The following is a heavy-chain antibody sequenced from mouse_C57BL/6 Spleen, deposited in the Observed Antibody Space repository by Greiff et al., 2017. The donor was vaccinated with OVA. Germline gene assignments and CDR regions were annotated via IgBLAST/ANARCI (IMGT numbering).Heavy chain of an antibody. D-gene: IGHD1-1*01. CDR1: GFTFSDYY. CDR2: INYDGSST. J-gene: IGHJ3*01. Sequence: DVKLVESEGGLVQPGSSMKLSCTASGFTFSDYYMAWVRQVPEKGLEWVANINYDGSSTYYLDSLKSRFIISRDNAKNILYLQMSSLKSEDTASYYCAREGDYYGSSGFAYWGQGTLVTVSA. V-gene: IGHV5-16*01. CDR3: AREGDYYGSSGFAY.